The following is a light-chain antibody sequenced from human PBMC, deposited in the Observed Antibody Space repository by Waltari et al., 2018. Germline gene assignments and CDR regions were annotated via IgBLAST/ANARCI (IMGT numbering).Light chain of an antibody. V-gene: IGKV1-9*01. CDR1: QGISSY. CDR3: QQLKSYPLT. Sequence: IQLTQSPPSLSASVGDRVTTTCRASQGISSYLAWYQQKPGKAPNLLIYAASTLQSGVPSRFSGSGSGTDFTLTISSLQPEDFATYYCQQLKSYPLTFGGGAKVEIK. J-gene: IGKJ4*01. CDR2: AAS.